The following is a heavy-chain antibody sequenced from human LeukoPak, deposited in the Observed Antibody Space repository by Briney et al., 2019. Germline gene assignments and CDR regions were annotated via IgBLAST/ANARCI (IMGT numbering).Heavy chain of an antibody. J-gene: IGHJ5*02. CDR1: GYTFTGYY. D-gene: IGHD3-10*01. Sequence: ASVKVSCKASGYTFTGYYMHWVRQAPGQGLEWMGWISAYNGNTNYAQKLQGRVTMTTDTSTSTAYMELRSLTSDDTAVYYCATSGANNWFDPWGQGTLVTVSS. CDR2: ISAYNGNT. V-gene: IGHV1-18*04. CDR3: ATSGANNWFDP.